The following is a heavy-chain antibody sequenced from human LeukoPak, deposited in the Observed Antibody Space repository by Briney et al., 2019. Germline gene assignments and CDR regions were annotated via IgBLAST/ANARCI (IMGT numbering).Heavy chain of an antibody. CDR2: ISSSSSTI. V-gene: IGHV3-48*01. J-gene: IGHJ3*02. CDR3: ARAMIVAPFDAFDI. Sequence: LRLSCAASGFTFXSYSMNWVRQAPGKGLEWVSYISSSSSTIYYADSVKGRFTISRDNAKNSLYLQMNSLRAEDTAVYYCARAMIVAPFDAFDIWGQGTMVTVSS. D-gene: IGHD3-22*01. CDR1: GFTFXSYS.